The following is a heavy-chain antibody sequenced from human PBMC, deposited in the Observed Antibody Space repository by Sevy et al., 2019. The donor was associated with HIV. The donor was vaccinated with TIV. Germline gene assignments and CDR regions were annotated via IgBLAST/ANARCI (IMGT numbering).Heavy chain of an antibody. CDR2: IKSKTDGGTA. CDR1: GFTFNYAW. D-gene: IGHD3-3*01. CDR3: ASVVKNDFWDGHVNYYGLDV. V-gene: IGHV3-15*01. Sequence: GGSLRLSCAASGFTFNYAWMSWVRQAPGKGLEWVGRIKSKTDGGTADYAAHVKGRFTISRDDSENTLYLPMNSLKTEETAVYYCASVVKNDFWDGHVNYYGLDVWGQGTTVTVSS. J-gene: IGHJ6*02.